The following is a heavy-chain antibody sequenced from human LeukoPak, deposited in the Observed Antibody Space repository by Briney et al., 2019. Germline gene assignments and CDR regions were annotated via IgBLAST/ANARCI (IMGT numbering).Heavy chain of an antibody. Sequence: SVKVSCKASGGTFSSYAISWVRQAPGQGLEWMGRIIPIFGTANYAQKFQGRVTITTDESTSTAYMELSSLRSEDTAVYYCARDYTHLKYYYDSSGYYSNWFDPWGQGTLDTVSS. CDR2: IIPIFGTA. CDR3: ARDYTHLKYYYDSSGYYSNWFDP. CDR1: GGTFSSYA. J-gene: IGHJ5*02. V-gene: IGHV1-69*05. D-gene: IGHD3-22*01.